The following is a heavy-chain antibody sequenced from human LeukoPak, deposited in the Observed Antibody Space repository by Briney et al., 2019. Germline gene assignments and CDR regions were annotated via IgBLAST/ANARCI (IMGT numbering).Heavy chain of an antibody. J-gene: IGHJ4*02. CDR1: GGSISSYY. D-gene: IGHD1-14*01. Sequence: SETLSLTCTVSGGSISSYYWSWIRQPPGKGLEWIGYIYYSGSTNYNPSLKSRVTISVDASKNQFSLKLNSVTAADTAVYYCARDRSEFDYWGQGTLVTVSS. V-gene: IGHV4-59*01. CDR3: ARDRSEFDY. CDR2: IYYSGST.